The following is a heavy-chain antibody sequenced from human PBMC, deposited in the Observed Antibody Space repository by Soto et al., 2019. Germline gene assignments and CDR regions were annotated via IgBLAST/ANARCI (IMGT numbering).Heavy chain of an antibody. CDR2: IYPGDSDT. CDR1: GYSFTSYC. Sequence: GESLKISCKGSGYSFTSYCIGWVRQMPGKGLEWMGIIYPGDSDTRYSPSFQGQVTISADKSISTAYLQWSSLKASDTAMYYCARQLPLRFGELPYFDYWGQGTLVTGSS. J-gene: IGHJ4*02. D-gene: IGHD3-10*01. V-gene: IGHV5-51*01. CDR3: ARQLPLRFGELPYFDY.